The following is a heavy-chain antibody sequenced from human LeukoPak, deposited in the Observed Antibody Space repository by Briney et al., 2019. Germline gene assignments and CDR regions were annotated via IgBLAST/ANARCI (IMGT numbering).Heavy chain of an antibody. V-gene: IGHV1-69*01. CDR3: AKVRVGATIWDAFDI. J-gene: IGHJ3*02. D-gene: IGHD1-26*01. Sequence: ASVKVSCKASGGTFSSYAISWVRQAPGQGLEWMGGIIPIFGTANYAQKFQGRVTITADESTSTAYMELSSLRSEDTAVYYCAKVRVGATIWDAFDIWGQGTMVTVSS. CDR2: IIPIFGTA. CDR1: GGTFSSYA.